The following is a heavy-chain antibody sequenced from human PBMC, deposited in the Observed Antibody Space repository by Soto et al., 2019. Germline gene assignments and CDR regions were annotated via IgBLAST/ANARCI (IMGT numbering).Heavy chain of an antibody. CDR2: IHHSGST. J-gene: IGHJ4*02. CDR1: GGSISSGGYY. Sequence: SETLSLTCNVSGGSISSGGYYWTWIRQHPGKGLEWIGNIHHSGSTFYNPSLKSRVTISVDTSKNQFSLKLSSVTAADTAVYYCARVAYYYDSSGYQSLYYFDYWGQGTLVTVSS. CDR3: ARVAYYYDSSGYQSLYYFDY. D-gene: IGHD3-22*01. V-gene: IGHV4-31*03.